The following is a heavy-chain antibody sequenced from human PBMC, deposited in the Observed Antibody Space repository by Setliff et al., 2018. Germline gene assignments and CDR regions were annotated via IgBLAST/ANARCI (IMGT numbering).Heavy chain of an antibody. CDR1: GDSISSYY. CDR2: IYSSGST. D-gene: IGHD3-16*02. CDR3: ARGKLRLGQLSLFYGFDI. Sequence: SETLSLTCSVSGDSISSYYWSWIRQPAGKGLEWIGRIYSSGSTNFNPSLKSRVTTSMDTSKNQFSLKLSSVTAADTAIYYCARGKLRLGQLSLFYGFDIWGQGTMVTVSS. V-gene: IGHV4-4*07. J-gene: IGHJ3*02.